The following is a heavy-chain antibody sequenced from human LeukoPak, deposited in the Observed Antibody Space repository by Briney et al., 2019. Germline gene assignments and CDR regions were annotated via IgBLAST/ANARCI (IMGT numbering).Heavy chain of an antibody. CDR1: GLTVSSSY. D-gene: IGHD3-3*01. CDR3: ARVTIFGVVATFDY. Sequence: GGSLRLSCAASGLTVSSSYMSWVRQAPGKGLEWVSIIYNDGSTYYADSMKGRFTISRDNSKNTLYLQMNSLRAEDTAVYYCARVTIFGVVATFDYWGQGTLVTVSS. CDR2: IYNDGST. J-gene: IGHJ4*02. V-gene: IGHV3-53*01.